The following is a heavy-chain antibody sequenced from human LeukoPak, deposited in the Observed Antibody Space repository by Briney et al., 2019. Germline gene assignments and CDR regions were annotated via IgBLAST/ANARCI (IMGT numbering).Heavy chain of an antibody. CDR3: ARDLGRDRYFDS. CDR2: ISGGSDTI. CDR1: GFTFSPYP. D-gene: IGHD5-24*01. Sequence: GGSLRLSCAASGFTFSPYPMNWVRQAPGEGLEWVSYISGGSDTIHYEDSVKGRFTISRDNAKNSLYLQMNSLRAEDTAVYYCARDLGRDRYFDSWGQGTLVTVSS. J-gene: IGHJ4*02. V-gene: IGHV3-48*04.